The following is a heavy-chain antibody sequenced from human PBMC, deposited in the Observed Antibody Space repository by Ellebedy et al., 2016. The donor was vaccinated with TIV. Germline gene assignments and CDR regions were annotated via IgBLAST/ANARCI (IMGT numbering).Heavy chain of an antibody. CDR2: FYHAGTT. CDR3: ARSRHYCSGGTCYPNWFDP. CDR1: GNSITSANFF. D-gene: IGHD2-15*01. Sequence: MPSETLSLTCTVSGNSITSANFFWGWIRQPPGKGLEWIGSFYHAGTTYYNPSLKSRATISEDTSKNQFSLRLTSVTAADTAVYYCARSRHYCSGGTCYPNWFDPWGQGTLVTVSS. J-gene: IGHJ5*02. V-gene: IGHV4-39*01.